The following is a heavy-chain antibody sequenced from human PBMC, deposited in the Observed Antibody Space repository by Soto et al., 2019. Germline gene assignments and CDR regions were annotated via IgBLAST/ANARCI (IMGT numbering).Heavy chain of an antibody. J-gene: IGHJ1*01. D-gene: IGHD3-10*01. CDR1: GYTFTSYA. Sequence: QGQLVQSGAEVKKPGASVKVSCKASGYTFTSYAVHWVRQAPGQSLDWMGWITAGNGNTKYSQQFQGRVTITRDTPASSPYLELSSLRSEDTAVYYCAIAGGPVSLWGHSSSYWRQGTLLTVAA. V-gene: IGHV1-3*01. CDR3: AIAGGPVSLWGHSSSY. CDR2: ITAGNGNT.